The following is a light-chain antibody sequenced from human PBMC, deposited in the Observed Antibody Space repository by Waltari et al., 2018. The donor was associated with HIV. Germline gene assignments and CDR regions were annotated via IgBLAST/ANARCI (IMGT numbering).Light chain of an antibody. CDR1: SSDVAAYNS. Sequence: QSALAQPRAVSGSPGQSVTISCTGTSSDVAAYNSVSWYQQHPGKAPKLMIYDVSERPSGVPDRFSGSKSGNMASLTISGLQAEDEADYYCCSYAGNYTPFVFGTGTKVTVL. V-gene: IGLV2-11*01. CDR3: CSYAGNYTPFV. CDR2: DVS. J-gene: IGLJ1*01.